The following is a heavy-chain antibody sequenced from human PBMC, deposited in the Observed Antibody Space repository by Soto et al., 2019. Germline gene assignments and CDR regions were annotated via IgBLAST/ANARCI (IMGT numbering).Heavy chain of an antibody. J-gene: IGHJ5*02. V-gene: IGHV3-30*18. Sequence: QVQLVESGGGVVQPGRSLRLSCAASGFTFSSYGMHWVRQAPGKGLAWVAVTSYGGSNKYYADLVKGRFTISRDNSKNTLYLQMSGLSAEDTAVYYCAKPYYYGSGGDWFDPWGQGTLVTVSS. CDR2: TSYGGSNK. CDR1: GFTFSSYG. CDR3: AKPYYYGSGGDWFDP. D-gene: IGHD3-10*01.